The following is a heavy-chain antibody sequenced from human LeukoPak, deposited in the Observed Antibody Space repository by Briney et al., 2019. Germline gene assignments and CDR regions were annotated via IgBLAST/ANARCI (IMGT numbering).Heavy chain of an antibody. Sequence: GGSLRLSCAASGFTFSNYWMTWVRQAPGKGLEWVAHIKEDGGEKHYVDPVKGRFTISRDNAKNSLYLQMNSLRAEDTAMYYCVRDRGYCSGRTCDPLWDYWGQGTLVTVSS. V-gene: IGHV3-7*01. CDR3: VRDRGYCSGRTCDPLWDY. D-gene: IGHD2-15*01. CDR1: GFTFSNYW. CDR2: IKEDGGEK. J-gene: IGHJ4*02.